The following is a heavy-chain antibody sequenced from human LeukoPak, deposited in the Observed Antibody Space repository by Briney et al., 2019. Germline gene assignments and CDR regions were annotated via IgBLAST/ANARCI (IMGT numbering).Heavy chain of an antibody. Sequence: ASVKVSCKAFGYTFTSNYMHWVRQAPGQGLEWMGWISPNSGGTNYAQQFQGRVTMTRDTSISTAYMELSRLRSDDTAVYYCARDQRYCSGGSCYPDWFDPWGQGTLVTVSS. D-gene: IGHD2-15*01. V-gene: IGHV1-2*02. CDR1: GYTFTSNY. CDR3: ARDQRYCSGGSCYPDWFDP. J-gene: IGHJ5*02. CDR2: ISPNSGGT.